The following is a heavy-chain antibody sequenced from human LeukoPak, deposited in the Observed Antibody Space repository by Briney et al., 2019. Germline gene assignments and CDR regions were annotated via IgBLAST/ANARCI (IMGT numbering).Heavy chain of an antibody. CDR2: IRYDGNNK. CDR1: GFTFSSFG. Sequence: PGGSLRLSCAASGFTFSSFGMHWVRQAPGKGLEWVAFIRYDGNNKYYADSVKGRFTISRDNSKNTLYLQMNSLRAEDTAVYYCTKDNWNDGWGFDIWGQGTMVTISS. CDR3: TKDNWNDGWGFDI. J-gene: IGHJ3*02. D-gene: IGHD1-1*01. V-gene: IGHV3-30*02.